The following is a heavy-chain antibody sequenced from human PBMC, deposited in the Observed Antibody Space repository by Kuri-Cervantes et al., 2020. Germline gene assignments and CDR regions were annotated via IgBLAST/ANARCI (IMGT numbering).Heavy chain of an antibody. CDR2: FDPEDGET. V-gene: IGHV1-24*01. Sequence: ASVKVSCKVSGYTLIELSMHWVRQAPGKGLEWMGGFDPEDGETIYAQKFQGRVTMTEDTSTDTAYMELSSLRSEDTAVYYCATVSWHYDFWSGDYYYGMDVWGQGTTVTVSS. CDR3: ATVSWHYDFWSGDYYYGMDV. D-gene: IGHD3-3*01. CDR1: GYTLIELS. J-gene: IGHJ6*02.